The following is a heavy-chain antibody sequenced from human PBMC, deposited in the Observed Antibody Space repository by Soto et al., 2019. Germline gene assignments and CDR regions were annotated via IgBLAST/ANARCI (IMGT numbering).Heavy chain of an antibody. Sequence: ASVKVSCKXSGYTFTSYYMHWVRQAPGQGLEWMGIINPSGGSTSYAQKFQGRVTMTRDTSTSTVYMELSSLRSEDTAVYYCARDNCSSTSCTPQDDAFDIWGQGTMVTVSS. D-gene: IGHD2-2*01. CDR2: INPSGGST. CDR1: GYTFTSYY. CDR3: ARDNCSSTSCTPQDDAFDI. J-gene: IGHJ3*02. V-gene: IGHV1-46*01.